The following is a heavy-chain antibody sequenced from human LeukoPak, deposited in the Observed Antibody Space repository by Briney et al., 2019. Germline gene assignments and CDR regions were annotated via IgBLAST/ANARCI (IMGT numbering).Heavy chain of an antibody. CDR3: TTPFMVRGVIITGGFDP. J-gene: IGHJ5*02. V-gene: IGHV3-15*01. D-gene: IGHD3-10*01. Sequence: GGSLRLSCAASGFTFSNAWMSWVRQAPGKGLEWVGRIKSKTDGGTTDYAAPVKGRFTISRDDSKNTLYLQMNSLKTEDTAVYYCTTPFMVRGVIITGGFDPWGQGTLVTVSS. CDR2: IKSKTDGGTT. CDR1: GFTFSNAW.